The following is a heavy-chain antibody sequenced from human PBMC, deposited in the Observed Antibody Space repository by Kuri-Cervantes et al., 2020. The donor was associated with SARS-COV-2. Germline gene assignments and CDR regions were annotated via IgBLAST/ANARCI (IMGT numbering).Heavy chain of an antibody. CDR3: AKALRWSGTDAFDI. CDR2: IRYDGSNK. V-gene: IGHV3-30*02. D-gene: IGHD3-3*01. CDR1: GFTFSSYE. J-gene: IGHJ3*02. Sequence: GESLKISCAASGFTFSSYEMNWVRQAPGKGLEWVAFIRYDGSNKYYADSVKGRFTISRDNSKNTLYLQMNSLRAEDTAVYYCAKALRWSGTDAFDIWGQGTMVTVSS.